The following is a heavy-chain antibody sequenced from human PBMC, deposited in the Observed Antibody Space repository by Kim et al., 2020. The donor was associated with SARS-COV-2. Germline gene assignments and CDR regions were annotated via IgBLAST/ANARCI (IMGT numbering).Heavy chain of an antibody. Sequence: AEAVKGRFARARDKAKNTMYMQINSLRAEDTDVYYCATRSGLGSFYWFDPWGQGTLVTVSS. CDR3: ATRSGLGSFYWFDP. D-gene: IGHD3-10*01. J-gene: IGHJ5*02. V-gene: IGHV3-74*01.